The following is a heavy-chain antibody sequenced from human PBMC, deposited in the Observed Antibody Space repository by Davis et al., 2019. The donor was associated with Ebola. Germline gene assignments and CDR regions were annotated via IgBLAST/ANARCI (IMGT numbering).Heavy chain of an antibody. CDR3: ARDRVGTVTTSYGMDV. Sequence: MPSETLSLTCTVSGGSISSSSYYWGWIRQPPGKGLEWIGSIYYSGSTYYNPSLKSRVTISVDRSKNQFSLKLSSVTAADTAVYYCARDRVGTVTTSYGMDVWGQGTTVTVSS. CDR2: IYYSGST. D-gene: IGHD4-17*01. V-gene: IGHV4-39*07. J-gene: IGHJ6*02. CDR1: GGSISSSSYY.